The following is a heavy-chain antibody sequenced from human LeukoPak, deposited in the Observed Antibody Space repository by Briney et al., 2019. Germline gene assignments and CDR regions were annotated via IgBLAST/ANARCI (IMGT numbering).Heavy chain of an antibody. CDR1: GFTFSGAW. J-gene: IGHJ6*02. CDR2: INNDGTTT. CDR3: ARDSVYSSSWYVSGMDV. V-gene: IGHV3-74*03. D-gene: IGHD6-13*01. Sequence: GGSLRLSCAASGFTFSGAWMHWVRQAPGKGLVWVSRINNDGTTTMYADSVKGRFTLSRDNAKNTLYLQMNSLRAEDTAVYYCARDSVYSSSWYVSGMDVWGQGTTVTVSS.